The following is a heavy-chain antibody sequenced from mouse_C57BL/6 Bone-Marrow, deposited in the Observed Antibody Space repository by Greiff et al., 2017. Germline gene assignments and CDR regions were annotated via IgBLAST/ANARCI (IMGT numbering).Heavy chain of an antibody. D-gene: IGHD2-1*01. CDR1: GYTFTDYE. CDR3: TRSGNPFAY. CDR2: IDPETGGT. V-gene: IGHV1-15*01. J-gene: IGHJ3*01. Sequence: LQQSGASVTLSCKASGYTFTDYEMHWVKQTPVHGLEWIGAIDPETGGTAYNQKFKGKAILTADKSSSTAYMELRSLTSEDSAVYYCTRSGNPFAYWGQGTLVTVSA.